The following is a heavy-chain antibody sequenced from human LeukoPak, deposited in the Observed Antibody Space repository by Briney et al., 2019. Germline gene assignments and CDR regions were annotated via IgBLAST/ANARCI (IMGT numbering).Heavy chain of an antibody. J-gene: IGHJ6*02. D-gene: IGHD3-9*01. CDR1: GGSFSGYY. CDR3: ARGRNVLRYFDWLLKYGMDV. Sequence: PSETLSLTCAVYGGSFSGYYWSWIRQPPGKGLEWIGEINHSGSANYNLSLKSRVTISVDTSKNQFSLKLSSVTAADTAVYYCARGRNVLRYFDWLLKYGMDVWGQGTTVTVSS. V-gene: IGHV4-34*01. CDR2: INHSGSA.